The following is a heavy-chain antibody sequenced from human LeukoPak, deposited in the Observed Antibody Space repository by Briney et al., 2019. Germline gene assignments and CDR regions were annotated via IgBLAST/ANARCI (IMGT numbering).Heavy chain of an antibody. Sequence: SETLSLTCAVYGGSFSGYYCSWIRQPPGKGLEWIGEINQSGSTNYNPSLKSRVTISVDTSKSQFSLRLSSVTAADTAVYYCARGPRRGYSYGQHYYFDYWGQGTLVTVSS. V-gene: IGHV4-34*01. CDR2: INQSGST. J-gene: IGHJ4*02. CDR3: ARGPRRGYSYGQHYYFDY. D-gene: IGHD5-18*01. CDR1: GGSFSGYY.